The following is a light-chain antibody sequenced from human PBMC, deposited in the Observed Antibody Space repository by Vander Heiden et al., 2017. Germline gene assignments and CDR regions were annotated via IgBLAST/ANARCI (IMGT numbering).Light chain of an antibody. CDR3: MQALQTPPA. Sequence: IVMTQSPLSLPVTPGEPASISCRFSQSLLHSNGYNYLDWYLQKPGQSPQLLIYLGSNRASGVPDRFSGSGSGTDFTLKISRVEAEDVGVYYCMQALQTPPAFGQGTKVEIK. J-gene: IGKJ1*01. V-gene: IGKV2-28*01. CDR1: QSLLHSNGYNY. CDR2: LGS.